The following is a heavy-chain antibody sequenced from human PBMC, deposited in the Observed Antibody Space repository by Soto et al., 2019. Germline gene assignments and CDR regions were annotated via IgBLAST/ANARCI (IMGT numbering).Heavy chain of an antibody. CDR2: ISQDGSAI. CDR3: ARAQDSGGFYNWFDP. J-gene: IGHJ5*02. Sequence: GGSLRLSCAASGFIFNYYWMSWVRQAPGKGLEWVASISQDGSAIYYVDSMKGRFTISRDNAKNSLYLQMNSLRAEDTAPYHCARAQDSGGFYNWFDPWGQGTLVTVSS. D-gene: IGHD4-17*01. CDR1: GFIFNYYW. V-gene: IGHV3-7*01.